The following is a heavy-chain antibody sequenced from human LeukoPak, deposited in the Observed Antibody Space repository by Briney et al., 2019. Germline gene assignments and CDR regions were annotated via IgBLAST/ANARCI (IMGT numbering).Heavy chain of an antibody. CDR3: ARHTA. Sequence: PGGSLRLSCAASGFTFSDYWMSWVRQAPGKGLEWVANIKHDGSEKYYVDSVKGRFTISRDNARNSLYLLLNSLRAEDTAVYYCARHTAWGQGTLVTVSS. D-gene: IGHD5-18*01. V-gene: IGHV3-7*05. CDR2: IKHDGSEK. CDR1: GFTFSDYW. J-gene: IGHJ1*01.